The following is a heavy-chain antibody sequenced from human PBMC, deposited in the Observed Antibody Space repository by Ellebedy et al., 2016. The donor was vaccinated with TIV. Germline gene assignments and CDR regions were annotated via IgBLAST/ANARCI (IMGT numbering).Heavy chain of an antibody. V-gene: IGHV4-59*01. D-gene: IGHD3-10*01. CDR3: ARFYGSGNYYYGMDV. J-gene: IGHJ6*02. CDR2: IYYSGST. Sequence: SETLSLTCTVSGGSISSYYWSWIRQPPGKGLEWIGYIYYSGSTNYNPSLKSRVTISVDTSKNQFSLKLSSVTAADTAVYYCARFYGSGNYYYGMDVWGQGTTVTVSS. CDR1: GGSISSYY.